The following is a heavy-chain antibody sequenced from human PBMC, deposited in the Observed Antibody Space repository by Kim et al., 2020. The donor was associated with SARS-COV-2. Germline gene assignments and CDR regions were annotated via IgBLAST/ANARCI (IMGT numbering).Heavy chain of an antibody. CDR3: ARDTSYSMDV. Sequence: TAYAHSVKGRFTISRANARNTVYLHVHSLSADDTAVYYCARDTSYSMDVWGQGTTVTVSS. V-gene: IGHV3-74*01. J-gene: IGHJ6*02. CDR2: T.